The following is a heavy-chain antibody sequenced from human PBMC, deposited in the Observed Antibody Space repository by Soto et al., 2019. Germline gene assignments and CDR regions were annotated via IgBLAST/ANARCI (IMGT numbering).Heavy chain of an antibody. Sequence: QVQLQQWGAGLLKPSETLSLTCAVYGGSFSGYYWSWIRQPPGKGLEWIGEINHSGSTNYNPSLKSRVTISXDLXKNQFSLKLSSVTAADTAVYYCARVEVAVAGTSNYWGQGTLVTVSS. CDR3: ARVEVAVAGTSNY. J-gene: IGHJ4*02. D-gene: IGHD6-19*01. V-gene: IGHV4-34*01. CDR2: INHSGST. CDR1: GGSFSGYY.